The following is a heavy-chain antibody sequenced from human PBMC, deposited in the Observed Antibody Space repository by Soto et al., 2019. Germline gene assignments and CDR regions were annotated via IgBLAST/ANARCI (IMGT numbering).Heavy chain of an antibody. CDR1: GFTFSSYG. CDR3: ASQYSSGPTGGYFDY. Sequence: QVQLVESGGGVVQPGRSLRLSCAASGFTFSSYGMHWVRQAPGKGLEWVAVIWYDGSNKYYADSVKGRFTISRDNSKNTLYLQMNSLSAEDTAVYYCASQYSSGPTGGYFDYWGQGTLVTVSS. J-gene: IGHJ4*02. CDR2: IWYDGSNK. V-gene: IGHV3-33*01. D-gene: IGHD6-19*01.